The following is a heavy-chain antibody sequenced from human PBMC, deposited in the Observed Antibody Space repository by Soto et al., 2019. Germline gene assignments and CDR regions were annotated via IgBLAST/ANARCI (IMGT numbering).Heavy chain of an antibody. Sequence: ASVKVSCKASGYTFTSYGISWVRQAPGQGLEWMGRISAYNGNTNYAQKLQGRVTMTTDTSTSTAYMELRSLRSDDTAVYYCAREGYYDSSGPWPTNFDYWGQGTLVTVSS. V-gene: IGHV1-18*01. J-gene: IGHJ4*02. D-gene: IGHD3-22*01. CDR2: ISAYNGNT. CDR1: GYTFTSYG. CDR3: AREGYYDSSGPWPTNFDY.